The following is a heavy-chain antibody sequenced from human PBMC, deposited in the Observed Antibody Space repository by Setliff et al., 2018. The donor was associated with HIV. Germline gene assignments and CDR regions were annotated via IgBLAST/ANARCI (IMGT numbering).Heavy chain of an antibody. J-gene: IGHJ6*03. V-gene: IGHV3-74*01. Sequence: PGGSLRLSCAASGFTFSSYWMYWVRQAPGKGLVWVSRINRDGSYTVYADSVEGRFTISRDNAKNSVYLQMNRLRAEDTAVYYCARGVGATEYYYMDVWGKGTTVTVSS. CDR1: GFTFSSYW. CDR3: ARGVGATEYYYMDV. D-gene: IGHD1-26*01. CDR2: INRDGSYT.